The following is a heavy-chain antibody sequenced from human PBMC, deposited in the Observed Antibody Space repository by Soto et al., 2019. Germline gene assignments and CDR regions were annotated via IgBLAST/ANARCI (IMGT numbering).Heavy chain of an antibody. Sequence: QVQLVQPGAEVKKPGASVKFSCKASGYIFTNFYIHWVRQAPGQGLEWLGIIKPNGGSTKYAQNFQGRVTMTRDPSTSTVYMDLSSLRSEDTAVYYCTRGLASGDYWGQGNLITVSS. V-gene: IGHV1-46*03. CDR3: TRGLASGDY. CDR1: GYIFTNFY. CDR2: IKPNGGST. D-gene: IGHD6-6*01. J-gene: IGHJ4*02.